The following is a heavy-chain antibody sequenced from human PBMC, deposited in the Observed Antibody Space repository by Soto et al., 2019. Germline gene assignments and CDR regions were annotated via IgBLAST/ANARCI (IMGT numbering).Heavy chain of an antibody. CDR2: INPNSGGT. V-gene: IGHV1-2*04. CDR1: GYTFTGYY. J-gene: IGHJ3*02. CDR3: AMDSSGFMGAFDI. Sequence: ASVKVSCKASGYTFTGYYMHWVRQAPGQGLEWMGWINPNSGGTNYAQKFQGWVTMTRDTSISTAYMELSRLRSDDTAVYYCAMDSSGFMGAFDIWGQGTMVPVSS. D-gene: IGHD3-22*01.